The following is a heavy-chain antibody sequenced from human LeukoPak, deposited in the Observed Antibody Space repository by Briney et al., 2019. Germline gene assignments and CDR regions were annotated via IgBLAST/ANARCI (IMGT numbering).Heavy chain of an antibody. Sequence: GGSLRLSCAASGFTFSEYDFHWVRQAPGQGLEWVSAIGVLGDTYYPGSLKGRFTISRENGMNSLYLQMNSLRAGDTAVYYCAREHCTTTRCAGGYFFDLWGRGILVTVSS. CDR3: AREHCTTTRCAGGYFFDL. V-gene: IGHV3-13*01. CDR2: IGVLGDT. J-gene: IGHJ2*01. D-gene: IGHD2-2*01. CDR1: GFTFSEYD.